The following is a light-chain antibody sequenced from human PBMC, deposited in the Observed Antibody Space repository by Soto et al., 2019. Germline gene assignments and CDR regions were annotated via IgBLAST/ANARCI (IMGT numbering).Light chain of an antibody. Sequence: EIVLTXSPATLSLSPGERATLSCRASQSVSSYLAWYQQKPGQAPRLLIYDASNRATGIPARFSGSGSGTDFTLTISSLEPEDFAVYYCQQRVSWPLAFGGGTKVEIK. CDR1: QSVSSY. J-gene: IGKJ4*01. V-gene: IGKV3-11*01. CDR3: QQRVSWPLA. CDR2: DAS.